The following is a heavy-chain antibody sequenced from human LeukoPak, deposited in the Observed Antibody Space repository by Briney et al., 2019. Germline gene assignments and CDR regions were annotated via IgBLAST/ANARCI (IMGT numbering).Heavy chain of an antibody. V-gene: IGHV3-53*01. CDR2: IYSGGST. CDR3: ARAGYSSGWFLPYFDY. J-gene: IGHJ4*02. CDR1: GFTVNSNY. D-gene: IGHD6-19*01. Sequence: SGGSLRLSCAASGFTVNSNYMTWGRQAPGKGLEWVSGIYSGGSTSYADSVKGRFTSSRDSSKNTLYLQMNSLRAEDTAVYYCARAGYSSGWFLPYFDYWGQGTLVTVSS.